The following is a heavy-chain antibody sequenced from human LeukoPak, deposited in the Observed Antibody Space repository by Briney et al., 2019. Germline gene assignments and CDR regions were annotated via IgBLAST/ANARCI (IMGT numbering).Heavy chain of an antibody. CDR1: GYTFTSFA. V-gene: IGHV1-46*01. J-gene: IGHJ4*02. Sequence: ASVKVSCKASGYTFTSFAISWVRQAPGQGLEWLGIINPNGGSASYAQRFQGRVTMTRDTSTTTVYMELTSLRSEDTAVYYCARDYYYDSSGYYTYYFDYWGQGTQVTVSS. CDR3: ARDYYYDSSGYYTYYFDY. CDR2: INPNGGSA. D-gene: IGHD3-22*01.